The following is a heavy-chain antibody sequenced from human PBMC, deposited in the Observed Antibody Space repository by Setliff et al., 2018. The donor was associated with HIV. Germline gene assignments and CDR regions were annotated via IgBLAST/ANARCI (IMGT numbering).Heavy chain of an antibody. CDR1: GFSFSSYG. V-gene: IGHV3-21*05. CDR2: ISSSSTYI. J-gene: IGHJ6*03. CDR3: AREIRAGDYPPYNYYFYMDV. Sequence: LRLSCAASGFSFSSYGMNWVRQAPGKGLEWVSYISSSSTYIFYADSVKGRFTISRDNAKNSLFLQMNSLRAEDTALYYCAREIRAGDYPPYNYYFYMDVWGKGTTVTVSS. D-gene: IGHD4-17*01.